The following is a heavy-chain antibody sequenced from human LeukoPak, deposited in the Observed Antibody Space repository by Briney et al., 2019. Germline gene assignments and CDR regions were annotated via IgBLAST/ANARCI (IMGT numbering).Heavy chain of an antibody. Sequence: SETLSLTCTVSGGSISSSSYYWGWIRQPPGKGLEWIGSIYYSGSTYYNPSLKSRVTISVDTSKNQFSLKLSSVTAADTAVYYCARSTSLRYFDWLLEVWGQGTLVTVSS. J-gene: IGHJ4*02. CDR2: IYYSGST. CDR1: GGSISSSSYY. D-gene: IGHD3-9*01. V-gene: IGHV4-39*07. CDR3: ARSTSLRYFDWLLEV.